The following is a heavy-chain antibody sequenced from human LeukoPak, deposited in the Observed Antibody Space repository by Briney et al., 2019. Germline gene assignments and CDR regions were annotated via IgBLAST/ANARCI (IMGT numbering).Heavy chain of an antibody. CDR2: IWYDGSNK. J-gene: IGHJ4*02. CDR3: AREAGYCSSTSCSTPYYFDY. D-gene: IGHD2-2*01. V-gene: IGHV3-33*01. CDR1: GFTFSSYG. Sequence: PGGSLRLSCAASGFTFSSYGMPWVRQAPGKGLEWVAVIWYDGSNKYYADSVKGRFTISRDNSKNTLYLQMNSLRAEDTAVYYCAREAGYCSSTSCSTPYYFDYWGQGTLVTVSS.